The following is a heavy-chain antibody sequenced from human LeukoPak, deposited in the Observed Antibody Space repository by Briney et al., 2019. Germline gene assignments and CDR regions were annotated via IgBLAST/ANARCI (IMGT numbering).Heavy chain of an antibody. D-gene: IGHD3-22*01. CDR1: GFTFSSYA. CDR3: AKDRFQYYYDSSGPFDY. J-gene: IGHJ4*02. V-gene: IGHV3-23*01. CDR2: ISGSGGST. Sequence: GSLRLSCAASGFTFSSYAMSWVRQAPGKGLEWVSAISGSGGSTYYADSVKDRFTISRDNSKNTLYLQMNSLRAEDTAVYYCAKDRFQYYYDSSGPFDYWGQGTLVTVSS.